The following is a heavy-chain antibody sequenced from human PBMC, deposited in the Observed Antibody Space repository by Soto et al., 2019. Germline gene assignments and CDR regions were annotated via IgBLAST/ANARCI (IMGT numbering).Heavy chain of an antibody. CDR2: IYGNGAGI. Sequence: PWRSLRLSCAASGFTLSAYAMTWVRQAPGKWLESVSGIYGNGAGIQYADSVRGRFTISRDNSKNTLYLQMNSLRAEDTAVYYCAKDVISGDGFWLVDHWGQGTLVTVSS. CDR3: AKDVISGDGFWLVDH. D-gene: IGHD2-21*02. V-gene: IGHV3-23*01. CDR1: GFTLSAYA. J-gene: IGHJ4*02.